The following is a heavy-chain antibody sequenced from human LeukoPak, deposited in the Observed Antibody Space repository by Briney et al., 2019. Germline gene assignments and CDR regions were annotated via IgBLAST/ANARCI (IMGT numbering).Heavy chain of an antibody. CDR3: AKDRAPGGNYYDLSE. CDR1: GFTFTTYS. D-gene: IGHD1-26*01. CDR2: ISFDGNNK. Sequence: GRSLRLSCAASGFTFTTYSMHWVRQAPGKGLEWVSVISFDGNNKYYANAVKGRFTISRDNSNNTLYLQMNSLRPEDTATYYCAKDRAPGGNYYDLSEWGQGTPVIVSS. J-gene: IGHJ4*02. V-gene: IGHV3-30-3*01.